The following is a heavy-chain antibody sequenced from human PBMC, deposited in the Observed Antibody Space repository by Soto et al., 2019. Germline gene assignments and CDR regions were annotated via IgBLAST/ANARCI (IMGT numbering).Heavy chain of an antibody. CDR2: IIPMFGTT. CDR1: GGTFSSYA. D-gene: IGHD3-10*01. CDR3: ARHGSGSYYALYYYYYGLEV. J-gene: IGHJ6*02. V-gene: IGHV1-69*01. Sequence: QVQLVQSGAEVKKPGSSVNVSCKSTGGTFSSYAISWVRQAPGQGLEWMGGIIPMFGTTNYAQKFQGRVSITADESTNSAYMELSSLRSEDTAVYYCARHGSGSYYALYYYYYGLEVWGQGTTVTVSS.